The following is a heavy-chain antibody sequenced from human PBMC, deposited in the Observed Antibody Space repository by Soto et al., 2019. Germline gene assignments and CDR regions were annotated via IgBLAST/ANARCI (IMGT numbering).Heavy chain of an antibody. CDR1: GFTFSSYA. Sequence: GGSLRLSCAASGFTFSSYAMSWVRQAPGKGLEWVSAISGSGGSTYYADSVKGRFTISRDNSKNTLYLQTNSLRAEDTAVYYCAKAVGAARAFDYWGQGTLVTVS. V-gene: IGHV3-23*01. CDR3: AKAVGAARAFDY. J-gene: IGHJ4*02. CDR2: ISGSGGST. D-gene: IGHD6-6*01.